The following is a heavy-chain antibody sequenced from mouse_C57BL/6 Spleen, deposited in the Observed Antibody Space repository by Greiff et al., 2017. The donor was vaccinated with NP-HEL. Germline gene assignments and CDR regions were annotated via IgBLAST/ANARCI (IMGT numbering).Heavy chain of an antibody. J-gene: IGHJ2*01. Sequence: EVKLVESGEGLVKPGGSLKLSCAASGFTFSSYAMSWVRQTPEKRLEWVAYISSGGDYIYYADTVKGRFTISRDNARNTLYLQMSSLKSEDTAMYYCTRDDYYGSSYYLDYWGQSTTLTVSS. D-gene: IGHD1-1*01. CDR1: GFTFSSYA. CDR3: TRDDYYGSSYYLDY. CDR2: ISSGGDYI. V-gene: IGHV5-9-1*02.